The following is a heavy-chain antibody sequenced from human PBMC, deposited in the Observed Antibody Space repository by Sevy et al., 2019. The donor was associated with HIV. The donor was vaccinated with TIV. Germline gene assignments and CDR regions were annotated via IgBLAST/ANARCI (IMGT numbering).Heavy chain of an antibody. CDR3: ARLPTAPDSSSGYLFDS. CDR2: MYYSGST. V-gene: IGHV4-61*03. Sequence: SETLSLTCTVSGGSVSSRSDCWSWIRQAPGKGLEWIGYMYYSGSTNYNPSLKSRVTISIDTSKNHFSLNLRSVTAVDTAVYYCARLPTAPDSSSGYLFDSWGQGTLVTVSS. J-gene: IGHJ4*02. CDR1: GGSVSSRSDC. D-gene: IGHD5-12*01.